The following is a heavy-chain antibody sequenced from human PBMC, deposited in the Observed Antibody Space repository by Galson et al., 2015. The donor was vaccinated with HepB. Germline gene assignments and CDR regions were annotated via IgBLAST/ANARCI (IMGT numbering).Heavy chain of an antibody. V-gene: IGHV3-74*01. CDR2: INSDGSST. CDR3: ARDREWSIVGATTDY. J-gene: IGHJ4*02. Sequence: SLRLSCAASGFTFSSYWMHWVRQAPGKGLVWVSRINSDGSSTSYADSVKGRFTISRDNAKNTLYLQMNSLRAEGTAVYYCARDREWSIVGATTDYWGQGTLVTVSS. CDR1: GFTFSSYW. D-gene: IGHD1-26*01.